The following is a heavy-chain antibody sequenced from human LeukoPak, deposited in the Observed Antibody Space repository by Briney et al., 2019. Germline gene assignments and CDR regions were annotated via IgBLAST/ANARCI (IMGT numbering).Heavy chain of an antibody. CDR2: IYYSGSS. D-gene: IGHD2-2*01. J-gene: IGHJ6*02. CDR3: VRHDCSSTGCSNYYGMDV. V-gene: IGHV4-39*01. Sequence: PSETLSPTCTVSGGSISSSSNYCGWIRQPPGKGLEWIGNIYYSGSSYYNPSLKSRVTISVDTSKNQFSLRLSSVTAADTAAYYCVRHDCSSTGCSNYYGMDVWGQGTTVTVSS. CDR1: GGSISSSSNY.